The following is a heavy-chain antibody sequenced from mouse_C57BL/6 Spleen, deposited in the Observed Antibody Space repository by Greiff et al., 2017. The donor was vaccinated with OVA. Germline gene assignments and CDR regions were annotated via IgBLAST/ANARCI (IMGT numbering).Heavy chain of an antibody. CDR1: GFSLSTSGMG. CDR2: IYWDDDK. Sequence: QVTLKVSGPGILQSSQTLSLTCSFSGFSLSTSGMGVSWIRQPSGKGLEWLAHIYWDDDKRYNPSLKSRLTLSKDTSRNQVFLKITSVDTADTATYYWARRARLDAMDYWGQGTSVTGSS. CDR3: ARRARLDAMDY. J-gene: IGHJ4*01. D-gene: IGHD3-1*01. V-gene: IGHV8-12*01.